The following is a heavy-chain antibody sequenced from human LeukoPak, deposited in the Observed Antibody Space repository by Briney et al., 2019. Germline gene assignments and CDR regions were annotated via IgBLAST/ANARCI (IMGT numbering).Heavy chain of an antibody. Sequence: PSETLSPTCTVSGGSISSGGYYWSWIRQHPGKGLEWIGYIYYSGSTYYNPSLKSRVTISVDTSKNQFSLKLSSVTAADTAVYYCARGLTYYYDSSGYSTGHYFDYWGQGTLVTVSS. D-gene: IGHD3-22*01. V-gene: IGHV4-31*03. CDR3: ARGLTYYYDSSGYSTGHYFDY. J-gene: IGHJ4*02. CDR2: IYYSGST. CDR1: GGSISSGGYY.